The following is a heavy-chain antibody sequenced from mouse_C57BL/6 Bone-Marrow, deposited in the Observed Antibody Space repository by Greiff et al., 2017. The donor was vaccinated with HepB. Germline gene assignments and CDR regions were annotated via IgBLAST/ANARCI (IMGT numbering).Heavy chain of an antibody. CDR1: GFSFNTYA. CDR3: VRSYGTLFAY. V-gene: IGHV10-1*01. J-gene: IGHJ3*01. D-gene: IGHD2-1*01. CDR2: IRSKSNNYAT. Sequence: VQRVESGGGLVQPKGSLKLSCAASGFSFNTYAMNWVRQAPGKGLEWVARIRSKSNNYATYYADSVKDRFTISRDDSESMLYLQMNNLKTEDTAMYYCVRSYGTLFAYWGQGTLVTVSA.